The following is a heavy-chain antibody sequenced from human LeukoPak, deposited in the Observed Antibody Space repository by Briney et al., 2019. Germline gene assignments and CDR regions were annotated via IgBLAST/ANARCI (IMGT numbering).Heavy chain of an antibody. CDR1: GFTFSSYA. Sequence: GRSLRLSCAASGFTFSSYAMHWVRQAPGKGLEWVAVISYDGRNKYYADSVKSRFTISRDNSKNTLYLQMNSLRAEDTAVYYCAMPHDTEYYFDYWGQGTLVTVSS. CDR2: ISYDGRNK. CDR3: AMPHDTEYYFDY. V-gene: IGHV3-30*04. J-gene: IGHJ4*02.